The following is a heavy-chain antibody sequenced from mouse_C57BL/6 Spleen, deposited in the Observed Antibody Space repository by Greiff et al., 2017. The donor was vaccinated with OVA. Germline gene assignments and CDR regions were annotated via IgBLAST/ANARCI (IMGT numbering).Heavy chain of an antibody. CDR3: ASYYGYDEGFAY. V-gene: IGHV14-2*01. CDR1: GFNIKDYY. J-gene: IGHJ3*01. D-gene: IGHD2-9*01. CDR2: IDPEDGET. Sequence: EVKVVESGAELVKPGASVKLSCTASGFNIKDYYMHWVKQRTEQGLEWIGRIDPEDGETKYAPKFQGKATITADTSSNTAYLQLSSLTSEDTAVYYCASYYGYDEGFAYWGQGTLVTVSA.